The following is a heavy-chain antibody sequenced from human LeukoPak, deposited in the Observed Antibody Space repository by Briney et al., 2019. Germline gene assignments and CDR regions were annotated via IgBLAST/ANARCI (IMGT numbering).Heavy chain of an antibody. Sequence: GESLKISCKSSGYNFTNYWIGWVRQMPGKGLEWMGIVWPGDSDTKSRPCFQGQVTISADKSISTAYLQWRSLKASDTAIYYCARIGTASDSSGYLDAFEIWGHGTMVTVSS. CDR3: ARIGTASDSSGYLDAFEI. D-gene: IGHD3-22*01. CDR1: GYNFTNYW. CDR2: VWPGDSDT. J-gene: IGHJ3*02. V-gene: IGHV5-51*01.